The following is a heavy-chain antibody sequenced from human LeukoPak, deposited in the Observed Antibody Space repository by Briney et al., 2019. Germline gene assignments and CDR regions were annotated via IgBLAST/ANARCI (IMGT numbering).Heavy chain of an antibody. CDR1: GFTFSSYW. CDR3: ARDPPGLTADSVNDAFDI. J-gene: IGHJ3*02. Sequence: GGSLRLSCAASGFTFSSYWMHWVRQAPGKGLVWVSRINSDGSSTSYADSVKGRFTISRDNAKNTLYLQMNSLRAEDTAVYYCARDPPGLTADSVNDAFDIWGQGTMVTVSS. CDR2: INSDGSST. D-gene: IGHD2-2*01. V-gene: IGHV3-74*01.